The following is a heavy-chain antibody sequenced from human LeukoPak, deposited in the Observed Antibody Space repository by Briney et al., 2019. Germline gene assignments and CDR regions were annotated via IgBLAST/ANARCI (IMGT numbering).Heavy chain of an antibody. CDR3: ARSGYSYGYLPYYFDY. CDR2: INAGNGNT. Sequence: GASVKVSCKASGYTFTSYAMHWVRQAPEQRLEWMGWINAGNGNTKYSQKFQGRVTITRDTSASTAYMELSSLRSEDTAVYYCARSGYSYGYLPYYFDYWGQGTLVTVSS. V-gene: IGHV1-3*01. CDR1: GYTFTSYA. J-gene: IGHJ4*02. D-gene: IGHD5-18*01.